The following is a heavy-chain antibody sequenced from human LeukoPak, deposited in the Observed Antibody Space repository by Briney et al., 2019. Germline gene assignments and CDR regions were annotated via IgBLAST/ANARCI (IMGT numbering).Heavy chain of an antibody. D-gene: IGHD3-22*01. V-gene: IGHV3-11*01. CDR3: ARDRGIVGSGFYYNDY. CDR1: GFTFSDYY. CDR2: ISSSGDTI. Sequence: GGSLRLSCAASGFTFSDYYMSWIRQTPGKGLEWVSYISSSGDTIYYADSVKGRFTISRDNAKNSLYLQMNSPRAEDTAVYYCARDRGIVGSGFYYNDYWGQGTLVTVSS. J-gene: IGHJ4*02.